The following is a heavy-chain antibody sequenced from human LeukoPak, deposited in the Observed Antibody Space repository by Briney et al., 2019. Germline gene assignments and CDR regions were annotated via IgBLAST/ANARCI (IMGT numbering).Heavy chain of an antibody. CDR3: ARPGEFGSYFDWNYYYYMDV. J-gene: IGHJ6*03. V-gene: IGHV4-39*07. CDR1: GGSISSSSYY. Sequence: PSETLSLTCTVSGGSISSSSYYWGWIRQPPGKGLEWIGEINHSGSTNYNPSLKSRVTISVDTSKNQFSLKLSSVTAADTAVYYCARPGEFGSYFDWNYYYYMDVWGKGTTVTISS. D-gene: IGHD3-9*01. CDR2: INHSGST.